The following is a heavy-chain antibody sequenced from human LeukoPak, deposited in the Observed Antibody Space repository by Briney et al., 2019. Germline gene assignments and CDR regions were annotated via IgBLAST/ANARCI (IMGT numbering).Heavy chain of an antibody. CDR3: AKDQHSSGWPEPYFDY. CDR2: ISWNSGSI. J-gene: IGHJ4*02. Sequence: GRSLRLSCAASGFTFDDYAMHWVRQAPGKGLEWASGISWNSGSIGYADSVKGRFTISRDNAKNSLYLQMNSLRAEDTALYYCAKDQHSSGWPEPYFDYWGQGTLVTVSS. V-gene: IGHV3-9*01. D-gene: IGHD6-19*01. CDR1: GFTFDDYA.